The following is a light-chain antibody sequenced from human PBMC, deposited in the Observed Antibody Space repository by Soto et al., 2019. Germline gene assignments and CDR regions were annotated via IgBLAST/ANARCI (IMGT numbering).Light chain of an antibody. CDR2: NVN. CDR3: LSHTTSRTYV. Sequence: QSVLTQRASVSGSPGQSITISCSGTSSDIGAYEYVSWYQQHPGKPPKLMIYNVNNRPSGVSYRFSGSKSGNTASLTISRLQTEDEADYYCLSHTTSRTYVFGPGTKVTVL. CDR1: SSDIGAYEY. J-gene: IGLJ1*01. V-gene: IGLV2-14*03.